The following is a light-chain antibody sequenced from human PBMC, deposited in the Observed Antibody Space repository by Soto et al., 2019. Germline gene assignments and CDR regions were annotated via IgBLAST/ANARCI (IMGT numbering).Light chain of an antibody. CDR1: STNIGSHT. CDR2: SSN. CDR3: AAWDDSLNGVV. Sequence: QSVLTQPPSASGTPGQRVTISCSGSSTNIGSHTVNWYQQVPGTAPKLLIYSSNLRPSGVPDRFSGSKSGTSASLAISGLQSEDEADYCCAAWDDSLNGVVFGGGNKLTVL. V-gene: IGLV1-44*01. J-gene: IGLJ2*01.